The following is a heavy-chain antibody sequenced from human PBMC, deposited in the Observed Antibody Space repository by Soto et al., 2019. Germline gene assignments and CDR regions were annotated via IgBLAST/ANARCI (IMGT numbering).Heavy chain of an antibody. CDR2: INTDGSAT. D-gene: IGHD3-3*01. J-gene: IGHJ3*02. V-gene: IGHV3-74*01. CDR1: GFTFSRHW. CDR3: ARAGYRNYDYDGFDI. Sequence: EVQLVESGGGLVQPGGSLRLSCGASGFTFSRHWMNWVRQAPGKGLMWVSRINTDGSATSYADSVKGRFTISRDNAKNTIYLHMNSMRVQDTTVYFYARAGYRNYDYDGFDIWGQGTRVTVSP.